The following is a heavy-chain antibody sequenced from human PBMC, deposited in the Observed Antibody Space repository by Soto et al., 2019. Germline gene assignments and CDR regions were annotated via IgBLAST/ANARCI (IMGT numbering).Heavy chain of an antibody. CDR1: GVSVSSDYHH. D-gene: IGHD6-19*01. Sequence: PSETLSLTCAVSGVSVSSDYHHWSWIRQPPGKGLEWIGQMQSIGGTDYNPSLKSRLTISVDTSKNQFSLNLSSVTTVDTAVYYCVRAGGGWSFDSWGQGILVTVSS. CDR2: MQSIGGT. V-gene: IGHV4-61*01. CDR3: VRAGGGWSFDS. J-gene: IGHJ4*02.